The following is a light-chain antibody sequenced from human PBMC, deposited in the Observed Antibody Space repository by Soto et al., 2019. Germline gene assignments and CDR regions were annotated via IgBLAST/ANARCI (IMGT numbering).Light chain of an antibody. CDR2: GAS. Sequence: EIMLAQSPGTLSLSPGERATLSCRSSQSVSNNYLAWYQQKPGQAPRLLIYGASNRATGIPVRFSGSGSGTDFTLTISRLEPEDFAVYYCQQCNTWPPFRFGPGTKVDIK. CDR1: QSVSNNY. J-gene: IGKJ3*01. V-gene: IGKV3-20*01. CDR3: QQCNTWPPFR.